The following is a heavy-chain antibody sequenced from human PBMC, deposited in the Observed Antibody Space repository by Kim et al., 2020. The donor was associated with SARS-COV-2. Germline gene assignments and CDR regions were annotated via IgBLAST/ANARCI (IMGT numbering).Heavy chain of an antibody. V-gene: IGHV1-18*01. Sequence: ASVKVSCKASGYTFTSYGISWVRQAPGQGLEWMGWISAYNGNKHYEQKVQDRVTMTTDTSTSTAYMELRSLTSDDTAVYFCARGGPSTESKQFDYWGQGTLVTVSS. J-gene: IGHJ4*02. D-gene: IGHD1-1*01. CDR1: GYTFTSYG. CDR2: ISAYNGNK. CDR3: ARGGPSTESKQFDY.